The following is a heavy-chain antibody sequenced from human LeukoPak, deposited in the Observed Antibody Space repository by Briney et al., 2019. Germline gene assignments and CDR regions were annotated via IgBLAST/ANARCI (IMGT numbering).Heavy chain of an antibody. V-gene: IGHV1-3*01. CDR2: INADNGNT. D-gene: IGHD6-13*01. Sequence: ALVKVSCKASGYSFTTYAVHWVRQAPGRRPEWMGWINADNGNTKYSQKFQGRVTFTRDTSASTAYMDLSSLRSEDTAVYYCAREPNRRTSSSWYYFDFWGQGTLVTVSS. CDR1: GYSFTTYA. CDR3: AREPNRRTSSSWYYFDF. J-gene: IGHJ4*02.